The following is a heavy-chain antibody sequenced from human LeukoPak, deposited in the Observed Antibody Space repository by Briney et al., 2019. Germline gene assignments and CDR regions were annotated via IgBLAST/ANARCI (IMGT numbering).Heavy chain of an antibody. CDR2: IKEDGSEK. CDR1: GFTFSSYW. V-gene: IGHV3-7*05. CDR3: ASQFWWAAVPGTLDY. Sequence: GGSLRLSCTASGFTFSSYWMSWVRQAPGRGLEWVANIKEDGSEKYYVDSVTGRFTISRDNAKKSLYLQMDSLRAEDTAVYYCASQFWWAAVPGTLDYWGQGTLVTVSS. D-gene: IGHD6-19*01. J-gene: IGHJ4*02.